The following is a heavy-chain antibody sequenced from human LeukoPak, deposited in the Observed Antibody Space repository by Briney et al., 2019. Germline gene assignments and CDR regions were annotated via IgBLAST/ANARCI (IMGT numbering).Heavy chain of an antibody. J-gene: IGHJ4*02. CDR3: AKALRVSVGRELEY. Sequence: GASLRLSCSASGFTFSTYAMNWVRQAPEKGLEWVSTFGVSGDTYYADSGKGRLTTTRDNSKNTLYLQMNSLTAEDTAIYYCAKALRVSVGRELEYWGQGTLLTVSS. D-gene: IGHD3-10*01. V-gene: IGHV3-23*01. CDR1: GFTFSTYA. CDR2: FGVSGDT.